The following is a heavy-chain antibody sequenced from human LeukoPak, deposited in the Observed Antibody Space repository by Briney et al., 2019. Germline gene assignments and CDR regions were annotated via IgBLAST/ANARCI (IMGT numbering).Heavy chain of an antibody. CDR3: SRNGLVDFDY. CDR2: IRRRAYGGAA. Sequence: GGSLRLPCTTSGFAFDDFAMSWVRQPAGKGLEWVGFIRRRAYGGAAEYAASVKGRFIISRDDSKGIAYLQMNSLKTEDTAVYYCSRNGLVDFDYWGQGSRVIVSP. J-gene: IGHJ4*02. CDR1: GFAFDDFA. V-gene: IGHV3-49*04.